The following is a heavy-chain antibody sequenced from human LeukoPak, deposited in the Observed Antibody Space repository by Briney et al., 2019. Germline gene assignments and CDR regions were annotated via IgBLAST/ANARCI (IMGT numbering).Heavy chain of an antibody. V-gene: IGHV1-2*06. D-gene: IGHD5-24*01. CDR1: GYTFTGYY. CDR2: INPNSGGT. J-gene: IGHJ4*02. Sequence: GASVKVSCKASGYTFTGYYMHWVRQAPGQGLEWMGRINPNSGGTNYAQKFQGRVTMTRDTSISTAYMELSRLRSDDTAVYYCARGGRRWLQLVYYFDYWGQGTLLTVSS. CDR3: ARGGRRWLQLVYYFDY.